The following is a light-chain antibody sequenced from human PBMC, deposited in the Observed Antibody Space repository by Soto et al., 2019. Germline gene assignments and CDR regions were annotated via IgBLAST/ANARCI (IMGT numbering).Light chain of an antibody. Sequence: QSALTQPPSASGSPGQSVTISCTGTSSDVGGYNYVSWYQQHPGKAPKLMIYEVSKRPSGVPDRFSGSKSGNTASLTVSGLQAEDEADYYCSSYAGSNNLRVFGTGTKVTV. V-gene: IGLV2-8*01. CDR2: EVS. CDR3: SSYAGSNNLRV. J-gene: IGLJ1*01. CDR1: SSDVGGYNY.